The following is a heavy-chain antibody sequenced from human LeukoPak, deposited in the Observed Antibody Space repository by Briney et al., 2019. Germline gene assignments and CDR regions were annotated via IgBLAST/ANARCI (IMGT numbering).Heavy chain of an antibody. CDR2: ISSSGSDI. CDR1: GFTFSNHE. CDR3: ASDPRPSGGGPLDF. V-gene: IGHV3-48*03. D-gene: IGHD2-15*01. Sequence: GGSLRLSCTVPGFTFSNHEMTWVRQAPGKGLEWVSHISSSGSDIYYADSVKGRFTISRDNAKDSLYLQMNSLTSDDTALYYCASDPRPSGGGPLDFWGQGTLVTVSS. J-gene: IGHJ4*02.